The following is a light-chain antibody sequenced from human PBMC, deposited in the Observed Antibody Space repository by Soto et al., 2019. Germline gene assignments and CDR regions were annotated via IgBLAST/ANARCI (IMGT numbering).Light chain of an antibody. CDR3: QQSYSSPPT. CDR1: QPISIY. Sequence: DIQMTQSPSSLSASVGDRVTITCRASQPISIYLNWYQQKPGKAPELLIYAASRLQSGVPSRFSGSESGTDFTLTISSLQPEDSATYYCQQSYSSPPTFGQGTKVEIK. CDR2: AAS. J-gene: IGKJ1*01. V-gene: IGKV1-39*01.